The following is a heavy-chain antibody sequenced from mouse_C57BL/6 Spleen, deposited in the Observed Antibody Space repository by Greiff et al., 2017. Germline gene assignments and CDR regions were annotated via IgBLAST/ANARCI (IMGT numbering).Heavy chain of an antibody. D-gene: IGHD1-3*01. CDR2: ISDGGSYT. CDR1: GFTFSSYA. Sequence: EVQLVESGGGLVKPGGSLKLSCAASGFTFSSYAMSWVRQTPEKRLEWVATISDGGSYTYYPDNVKGRFTISRDNAKNNLYLQMSHLKSEDTAMYYCARDPVDFENYFDYWGQGTTLTVSS. V-gene: IGHV5-4*01. J-gene: IGHJ2*01. CDR3: ARDPVDFENYFDY.